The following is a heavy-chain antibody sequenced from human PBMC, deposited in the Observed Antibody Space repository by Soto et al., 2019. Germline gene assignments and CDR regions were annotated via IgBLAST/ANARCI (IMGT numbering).Heavy chain of an antibody. D-gene: IGHD5-18*01. CDR2: ISSSSSTI. V-gene: IGHV3-48*02. Sequence: GGSLRLSCAASGFTFSSYSMNWVRQAPGKGLEWVSYISSSSSTIYYADSVKSRFTISRDNAKNSLYLQMNSLRDEDTAVYYCARGESGYSYGYWFDPWGQGTLVTVSS. J-gene: IGHJ5*02. CDR1: GFTFSSYS. CDR3: ARGESGYSYGYWFDP.